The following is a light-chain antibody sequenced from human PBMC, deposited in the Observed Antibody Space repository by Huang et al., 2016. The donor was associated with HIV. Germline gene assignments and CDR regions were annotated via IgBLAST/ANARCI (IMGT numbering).Light chain of an antibody. CDR3: MQGLQTWT. J-gene: IGKJ1*01. Sequence: DIVLVQSPASLSVTPGEAASITCRSSPSLLHSNGHNSLGWYWQKPGHSPRLLIYLGSIRASGDPDRFSGSGSGTDFTLRINRVEAGDVGIYYCMQGLQTWTFGQGTKVEI. CDR1: PSLLHSNGHNS. V-gene: IGKV2-28*01. CDR2: LGS.